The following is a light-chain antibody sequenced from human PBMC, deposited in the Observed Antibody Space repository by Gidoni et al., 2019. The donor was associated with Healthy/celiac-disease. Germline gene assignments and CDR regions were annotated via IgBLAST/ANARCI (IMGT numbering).Light chain of an antibody. Sequence: EIVMTQSPIALPVTPGEPASISCRSSQSLLHSNGYNYLDWYLQKPVQSPQLLIYLGPNRASGVPDRFSCSGSGTDFTLKISRVEAEDVGVYYCMQALQTWTFGQGTKVEIK. J-gene: IGKJ1*01. CDR1: QSLLHSNGYNY. V-gene: IGKV2-28*01. CDR2: LGP. CDR3: MQALQTWT.